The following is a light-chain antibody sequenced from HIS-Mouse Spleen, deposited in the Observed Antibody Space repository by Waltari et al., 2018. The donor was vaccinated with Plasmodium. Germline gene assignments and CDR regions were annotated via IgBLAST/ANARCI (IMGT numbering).Light chain of an antibody. V-gene: IGKV1-39*01. Sequence: DIQMTQSPSSLSASVGDRVTITYRASQSISSYLNWYHQKPGKAPKLLIYAASSLQSGVPSMFSGSGSGTDFTLTSSSLQPEDFATYYCQQNYNTWTFGQGTKVEIK. CDR3: QQNYNTWT. J-gene: IGKJ1*01. CDR1: QSISSY. CDR2: AAS.